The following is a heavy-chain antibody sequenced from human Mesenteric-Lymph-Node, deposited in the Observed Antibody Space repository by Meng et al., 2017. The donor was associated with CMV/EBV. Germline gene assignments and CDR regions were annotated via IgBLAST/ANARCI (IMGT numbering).Heavy chain of an antibody. V-gene: IGHV3-23*01. CDR2: ISGSDGDA. CDR1: GFTFSTYT. CDR3: TTDGGSSTQDFDY. Sequence: GGSLRLSCAASGFTFSTYTMIWVRRAPGKGLEWVSRISGSDGDASYADSVKGRFTISRDISHNTLYLQMNSLKTEDTAVYYCTTDGGSSTQDFDYWGQGTLVTVSS. D-gene: IGHD5/OR15-5a*01. J-gene: IGHJ4*02.